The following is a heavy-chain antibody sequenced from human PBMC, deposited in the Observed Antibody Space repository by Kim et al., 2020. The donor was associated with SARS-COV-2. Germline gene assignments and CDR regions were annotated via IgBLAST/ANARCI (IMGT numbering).Heavy chain of an antibody. J-gene: IGHJ3*02. V-gene: IGHV3-33*01. CDR2: K. D-gene: IGHD4-4*01. Sequence: KYYAESVKVRFTNARDNSKNTLFLQMNSLRAEDTALYYCTSTLTTDAFDIWGQGTMVTVSS. CDR3: TSTLTTDAFDI.